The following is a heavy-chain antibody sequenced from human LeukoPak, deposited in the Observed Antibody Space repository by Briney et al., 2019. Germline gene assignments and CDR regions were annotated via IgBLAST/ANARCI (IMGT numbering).Heavy chain of an antibody. J-gene: IGHJ6*03. D-gene: IGHD6-13*01. Sequence: GGSLRLSCAASGFTFSGYWMSWVRQAPGKGLEWVANIKQDGSEKYYVDSVKGRFTISRDNAKNSLYLQMNSLRAEDTAVYYCARIAFYYYYYYMDVWGKGTTVTVSS. CDR1: GFTFSGYW. CDR3: ARIAFYYYYYYMDV. V-gene: IGHV3-7*01. CDR2: IKQDGSEK.